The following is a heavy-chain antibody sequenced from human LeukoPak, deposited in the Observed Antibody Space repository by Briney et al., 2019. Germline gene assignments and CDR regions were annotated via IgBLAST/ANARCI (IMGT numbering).Heavy chain of an antibody. CDR1: GFTFSSYW. D-gene: IGHD3-9*01. CDR2: IKQDGSEK. J-gene: IGHJ5*02. Sequence: GGSLRLSCAASGFTFSSYWMSWVRQAPGKGLEWVANIKQDGSEKYYVDSVKGRFTISRDNAKNSLYLQMNSLRAEDTAVYYCARDGYFDYLGWFDPWGQGTLVTVSS. CDR3: ARDGYFDYLGWFDP. V-gene: IGHV3-7*01.